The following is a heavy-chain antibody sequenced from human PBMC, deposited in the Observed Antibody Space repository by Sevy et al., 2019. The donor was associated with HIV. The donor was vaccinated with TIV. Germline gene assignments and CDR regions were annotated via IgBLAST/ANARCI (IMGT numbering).Heavy chain of an antibody. J-gene: IGHJ6*02. V-gene: IGHV1-8*01. CDR3: ARGADYDFWRPRSNYGMDV. CDR2: MNPNSGNT. D-gene: IGHD3-3*01. CDR1: GYTFTSYD. Sequence: ASVKVSCKASGYTFTSYDINWVRQATGQGLEWMGWMNPNSGNTGYAQKFQGRVTMTRNTSISTAYMELSSLGSEDTAVYYCARGADYDFWRPRSNYGMDVWGQGTTVTVSS.